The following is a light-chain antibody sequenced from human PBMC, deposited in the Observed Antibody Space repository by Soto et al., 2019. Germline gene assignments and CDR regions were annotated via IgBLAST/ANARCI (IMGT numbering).Light chain of an antibody. Sequence: DIVLTQSPGTLSLSPGERATLYCRASQSVSSNHLAWYQQRPGQAPRLLIYDASNRATGIPARFSGRGSGTDFTLTISSLEPEDFAVYYCQQRSSAITFGQGTRLEIK. CDR1: QSVSSN. CDR2: DAS. J-gene: IGKJ5*01. CDR3: QQRSSAIT. V-gene: IGKV3-11*01.